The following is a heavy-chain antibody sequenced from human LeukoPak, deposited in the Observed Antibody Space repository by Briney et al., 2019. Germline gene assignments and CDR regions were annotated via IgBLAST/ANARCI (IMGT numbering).Heavy chain of an antibody. V-gene: IGHV1-3*01. CDR1: GYTFTSYA. Sequence: ASVKVSCKASGYTFTSYAMHWVRQAPGQRPEWMGWINAGNGSTKYSQKFQGRVTITRDTSASTAYMELSSLRSEDTAVYYCARLTYYYDSSGQNWFDPWGQGTLVTVSS. CDR3: ARLTYYYDSSGQNWFDP. CDR2: INAGNGST. J-gene: IGHJ5*02. D-gene: IGHD3-22*01.